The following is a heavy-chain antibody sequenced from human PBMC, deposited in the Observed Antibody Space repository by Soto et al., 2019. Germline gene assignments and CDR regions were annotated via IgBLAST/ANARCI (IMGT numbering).Heavy chain of an antibody. Sequence: ASVKVSCKASGYTFTGYYMHWVRQAPGQGLEWMGWINPNSGGTNYAQKFQGRVTMTRDTSISTAYMELSRLRSDDTAVYYCARARYYYGSGSYTNWGQGTLVTVSS. CDR2: INPNSGGT. D-gene: IGHD3-10*01. CDR1: GYTFTGYY. CDR3: ARARYYYGSGSYTN. J-gene: IGHJ4*02. V-gene: IGHV1-2*02.